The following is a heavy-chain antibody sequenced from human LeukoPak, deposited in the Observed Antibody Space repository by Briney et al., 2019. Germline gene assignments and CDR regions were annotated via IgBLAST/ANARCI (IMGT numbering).Heavy chain of an antibody. J-gene: IGHJ3*01. D-gene: IGHD6-13*01. CDR2: IGWNSVAR. CDR1: GFTFNDYA. V-gene: IGHV3-9*01. CDR3: TKRARKGIGAAGDGYDV. Sequence: SGGSLRLSCAASGFTFNDYAMHWVRQAPGKGLEWVSGIGWNSVARGYAESVRGRFTISRDNAKNSLYLQMNSLRPEDTALYYCTKRARKGIGAAGDGYDVWGQGTMVTVSS.